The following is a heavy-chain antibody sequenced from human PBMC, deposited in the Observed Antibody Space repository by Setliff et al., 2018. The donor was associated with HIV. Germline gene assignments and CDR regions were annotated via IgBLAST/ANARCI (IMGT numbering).Heavy chain of an antibody. J-gene: IGHJ6*03. CDR1: GFTFGDYA. CDR3: ARDGGMGVYHMDV. V-gene: IGHV3-48*01. CDR2: ISMSSHTSV. Sequence: GGSLRLSCTASGFTFGDYAMSWVRQAPGKGLEWVSYISMSSHTSVIYSDSVKGRFTISRDNARNSFYLQMNSLRVDDTAVYFCARDGGMGVYHMDVWGKGTTVTVSS. D-gene: IGHD2-8*02.